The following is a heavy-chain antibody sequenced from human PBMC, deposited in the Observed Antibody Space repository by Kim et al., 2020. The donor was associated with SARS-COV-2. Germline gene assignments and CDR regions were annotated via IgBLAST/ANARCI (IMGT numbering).Heavy chain of an antibody. CDR3: ARPWWELGLAFDI. CDR1: GGSISSSNW. CDR2: IYHSGST. J-gene: IGHJ3*02. V-gene: IGHV4-4*02. Sequence: SETLSLTCAVSGGSISSSNWWSWVRQPPGKGLEWIGEIYHSGSTNYNPSLKSRVTISVDKSKNQFSLKLSSVTAADTAVYYCARPWWELGLAFDIWGQGTMVTVSS. D-gene: IGHD1-26*01.